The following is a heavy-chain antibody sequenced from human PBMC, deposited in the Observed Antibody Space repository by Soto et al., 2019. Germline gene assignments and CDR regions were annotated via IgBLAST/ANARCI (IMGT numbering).Heavy chain of an antibody. J-gene: IGHJ4*02. D-gene: IGHD2-2*01. V-gene: IGHV3-7*04. CDR3: AREVVVSRGAIYFCY. CDR1: GFTLSSNW. Sequence: GSLRLSCVGSGFTLSSNWMTWVRQAPGKGLEWVANIRQDGSEINYVDSVKGRFTISRDNTKNSLYLQMNSLRAEDTAIYYCAREVVVSRGAIYFCYWGPGTLVTVSS. CDR2: IRQDGSEI.